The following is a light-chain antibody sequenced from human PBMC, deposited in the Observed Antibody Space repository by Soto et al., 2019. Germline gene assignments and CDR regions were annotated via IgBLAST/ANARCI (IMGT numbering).Light chain of an antibody. Sequence: DIQLTQSPSTLSASVGDRVTITCRASQSISSWLAWYQQKPGKAPKLLIYDASSLESGVPSRFSGSGSGTEFTLTISSLQPDDFATYYCQQYNSYSSITFGQGKRLEIK. CDR3: QQYNSYSSIT. J-gene: IGKJ5*01. CDR1: QSISSW. V-gene: IGKV1-5*01. CDR2: DAS.